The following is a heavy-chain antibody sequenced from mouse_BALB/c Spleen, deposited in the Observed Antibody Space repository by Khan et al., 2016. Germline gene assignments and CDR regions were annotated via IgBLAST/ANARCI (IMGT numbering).Heavy chain of an antibody. J-gene: IGHJ2*01. CDR2: INYSGST. CDR3: TRGDYDGSGY. D-gene: IGHD1-1*01. V-gene: IGHV3-1*02. Sequence: EVQLQESGPDLVKPSQSLSLTCTVTGYSISSGYSWHWIRQFPGNKLEWMAYINYSGSTNYNPSLKSRISITRDTSKNPFFLQLISVTTEDTATYYCTRGDYDGSGYWGQGTTLTVSA. CDR1: GYSISSGYS.